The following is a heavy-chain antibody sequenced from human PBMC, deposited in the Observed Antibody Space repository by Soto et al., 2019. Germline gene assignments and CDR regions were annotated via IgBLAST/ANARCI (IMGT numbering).Heavy chain of an antibody. D-gene: IGHD1-1*01. CDR2: INPSARSA. V-gene: IGHV1-46*04. CDR3: ARNNSAANGVLDH. CDR1: GYTFTNYY. Sequence: QVQLVQSGAEVKNPGASVKLSCKASGYTFTNYYLHWVRQAPGQGLEWVGMINPSARSASYAQKLRGRLTMDRDTSTTTVYMELSLLTFEDTAVCFCARNNSAANGVLDHWCQGTLVTVSS. J-gene: IGHJ4*02.